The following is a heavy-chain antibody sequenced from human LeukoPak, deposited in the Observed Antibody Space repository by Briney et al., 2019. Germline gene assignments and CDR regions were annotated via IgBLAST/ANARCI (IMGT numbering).Heavy chain of an antibody. CDR1: GGSISSYY. CDR3: ARGRSGSSGWYPNDAFDI. Sequence: PSETQSLTCTVSGGSISSYYWSWIRQPAGKGLEWIGRIYTSGSTNYNPSLKSRVTMSVDTSKNQFSLKLSSVTAADTAVYYCARGRSGSSGWYPNDAFDIWGQGTMVTVSS. J-gene: IGHJ3*02. V-gene: IGHV4-4*07. D-gene: IGHD6-19*01. CDR2: IYTSGST.